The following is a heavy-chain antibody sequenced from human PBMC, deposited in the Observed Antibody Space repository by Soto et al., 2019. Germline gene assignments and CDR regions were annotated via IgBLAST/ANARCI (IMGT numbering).Heavy chain of an antibody. CDR3: ERARKPVPTYWYLDL. Sequence: SETLSLTCSVSGGSISSGGYYWSWIRQHPGRGLEWIGYIYYSGSTYYNPSLKSRVTISVDTSKNQFSLKVRSVTAADTAVYYCERARKPVPTYWYLDLCGRGPLVTVYS. CDR2: IYYSGST. J-gene: IGHJ2*01. CDR1: GGSISSGGYY. V-gene: IGHV4-31*03.